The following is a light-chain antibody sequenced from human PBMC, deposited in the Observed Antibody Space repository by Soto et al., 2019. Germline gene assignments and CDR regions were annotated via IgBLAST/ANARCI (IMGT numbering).Light chain of an antibody. CDR1: QGIGDN. CDR2: GAS. V-gene: IGKV3-15*01. J-gene: IGKJ4*01. Sequence: EVVLTQSPATLSVSPGEGVTLSCRASQGIGDNLAWYQQKPGQAPRLLIYGASTRATGIPARFSGSGSGTEFTLTISSLQSEDFAVYHCQQYNNWPLTFGGGTKVDIK. CDR3: QQYNNWPLT.